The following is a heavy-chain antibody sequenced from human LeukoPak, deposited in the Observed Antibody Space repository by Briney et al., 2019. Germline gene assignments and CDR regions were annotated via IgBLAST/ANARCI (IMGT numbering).Heavy chain of an antibody. D-gene: IGHD5-18*01. Sequence: PGGSLRLSCAASGFTFSSYWMSWVRQAPGKGLEWVANIKQGGSEKYYVDSVKGRFTISRDNAKNSLYLQMNSLRAEDTAVYYCARARIQLWLLEFDYWGQGTLVTVSS. CDR3: ARARIQLWLLEFDY. CDR1: GFTFSSYW. V-gene: IGHV3-7*01. CDR2: IKQGGSEK. J-gene: IGHJ4*02.